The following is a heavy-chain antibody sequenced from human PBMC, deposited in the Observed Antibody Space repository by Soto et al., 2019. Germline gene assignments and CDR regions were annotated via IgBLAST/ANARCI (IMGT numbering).Heavy chain of an antibody. CDR2: IYYSGST. CDR3: ASSIAAADRLWFDP. J-gene: IGHJ5*02. V-gene: IGHV4-59*01. CDR1: GGSISSYY. D-gene: IGHD6-13*01. Sequence: SETLSLTCTVSGGSISSYYWSWIRQPPGKGLEWIGYIYYSGSTNYNPSLKSRVTISVDTSKNQFSLKLSSVTAADTAVYYCASSIAAADRLWFDPWGQGTLVTVDS.